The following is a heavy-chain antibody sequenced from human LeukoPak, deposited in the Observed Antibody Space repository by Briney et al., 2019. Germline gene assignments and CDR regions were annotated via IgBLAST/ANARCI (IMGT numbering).Heavy chain of an antibody. D-gene: IGHD6-6*01. CDR1: GFTFSSYV. CDR3: ATFLAVIAARDSLYFQH. Sequence: GGSLRLSCAASGFTFSSYVMSWVRQAPGKGLEWISTINSRGDGTYYADSVKGRFTISRDNSKNTLHLQMNSLRAEDTAVYYCATFLAVIAARDSLYFQHWGQGTLVSVSS. J-gene: IGHJ1*01. CDR2: INSRGDGT. V-gene: IGHV3-23*01.